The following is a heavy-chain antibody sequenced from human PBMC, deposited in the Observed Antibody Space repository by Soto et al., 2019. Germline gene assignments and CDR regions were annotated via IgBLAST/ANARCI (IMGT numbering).Heavy chain of an antibody. V-gene: IGHV5-51*01. CDR1: GYSFTTYW. D-gene: IGHD3-9*01. CDR2: IYPGDSDT. CDR3: ARPHYDLLTGYYGGFDY. J-gene: IGHJ4*02. Sequence: GESLKISCKGSGYSFTTYWIGWVRQMPGKGLEWMGIIYPGDSDTKYSPSFQGQVTFSADKSISTAYLQWSSLKASDTAMYYCARPHYDLLTGYYGGFDYWAQGTLVTVSS.